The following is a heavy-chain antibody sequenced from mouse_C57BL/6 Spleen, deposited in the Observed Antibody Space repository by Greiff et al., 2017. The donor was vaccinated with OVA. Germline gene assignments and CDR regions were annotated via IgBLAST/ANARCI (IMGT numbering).Heavy chain of an antibody. CDR1: GFTFSSYA. CDR2: ISDGGSYT. V-gene: IGHV5-4*03. J-gene: IGHJ4*01. Sequence: EVMLVESGGGLVKPGGSLKLSCAASGFTFSSYAMSWVRQTPEKRLEWVATISDGGSYTYYPDNVKGRFTISRDNAKNNLYLQMSHLKSEDTAMYYCARGVYYGSSYVEDYAMDYWGQGTSVTVSS. D-gene: IGHD1-1*01. CDR3: ARGVYYGSSYVEDYAMDY.